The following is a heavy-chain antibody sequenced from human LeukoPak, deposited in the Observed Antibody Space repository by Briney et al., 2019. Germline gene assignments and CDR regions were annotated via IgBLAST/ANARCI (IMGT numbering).Heavy chain of an antibody. CDR2: ISYDGNNK. D-gene: IGHD3-16*01. V-gene: IGHV3-30*18. Sequence: GGSLRLSCAASGFTFTTYGMHWVRQAPGKGLEWVAVISYDGNNKYYADSVKGRFTISRDNSKNTLYLQMNSLRAEDTAVYYCAKDFMSRSLDHWGQGTLVTVSS. J-gene: IGHJ4*02. CDR3: AKDFMSRSLDH. CDR1: GFTFTTYG.